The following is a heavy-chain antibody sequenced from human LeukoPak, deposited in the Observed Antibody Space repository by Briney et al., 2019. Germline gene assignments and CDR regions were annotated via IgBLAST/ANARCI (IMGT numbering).Heavy chain of an antibody. CDR3: AREAGYSSAWYFDY. V-gene: IGHV4-59*01. D-gene: IGHD6-19*01. Sequence: SETLSLTCTVSGGSISSYYWSWIRQPPGKGLEWIGYIYYSGSTNYNPSLKSRVTISVDTSKNQFSQKLSSVTAADTAVYYCAREAGYSSAWYFDYWGQGTLVTVSS. J-gene: IGHJ4*02. CDR1: GGSISSYY. CDR2: IYYSGST.